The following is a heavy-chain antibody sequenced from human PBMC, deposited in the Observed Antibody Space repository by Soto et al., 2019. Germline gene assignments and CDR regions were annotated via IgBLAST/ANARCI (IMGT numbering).Heavy chain of an antibody. CDR2: ISWNSGSI. Sequence: TGGSLRLSCAASGFTFDDYAMHWVRQAPGKGLEWVSGISWNSGSIGYADSVKGRFTISRDNAKNSLYLQMNSLRAEDTALYYCAAGYCSSTSCYSLDYWGQGTLVTVSS. V-gene: IGHV3-9*01. CDR3: AAGYCSSTSCYSLDY. CDR1: GFTFDDYA. J-gene: IGHJ4*02. D-gene: IGHD2-2*01.